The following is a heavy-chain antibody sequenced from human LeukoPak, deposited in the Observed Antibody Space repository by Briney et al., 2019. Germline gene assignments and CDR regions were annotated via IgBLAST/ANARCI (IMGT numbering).Heavy chain of an antibody. CDR2: IYHSGST. CDR1: GYSISSGYY. V-gene: IGHV4-38-2*01. CDR3: ASYDFWSGYYGRENNWFDP. J-gene: IGHJ5*02. Sequence: SETLPLTCAVSGYSISSGYYLGWIRQPPGKGLEWIGSIYHSGSTSYNPSLKRRVTISVDTSKNQFSLKLSAVTAADTAVYYCASYDFWSGYYGRENNWFDPWGQGTLVTVSS. D-gene: IGHD3-3*01.